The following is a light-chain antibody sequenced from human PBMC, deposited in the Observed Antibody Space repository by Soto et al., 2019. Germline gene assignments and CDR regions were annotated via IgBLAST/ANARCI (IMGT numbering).Light chain of an antibody. CDR1: SSNIGAGYD. Sequence: QSVLTQPPSVSGAPGQGVTISCTGTSSNIGAGYDVHWYQHLPGAAPKLLIYGNNNRPSGVPDRFSGSKSGTSASLAITGLQAEDESDYYCQSYDTSLSGSVFGGGTKLTVL. J-gene: IGLJ2*01. CDR3: QSYDTSLSGSV. V-gene: IGLV1-40*01. CDR2: GNN.